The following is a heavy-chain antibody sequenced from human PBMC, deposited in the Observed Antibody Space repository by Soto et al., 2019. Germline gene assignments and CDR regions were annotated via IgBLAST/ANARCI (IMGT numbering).Heavy chain of an antibody. D-gene: IGHD3-10*01. V-gene: IGHV3-30-3*01. CDR2: ISYDGSNK. Sequence: GGSLRLSCAASGFTFSSYAMHWVRQAPGKGLEWVAVISYDGSNKYYADSVKGRFTISRDNSKNTLYLQMNSLRAEDTAVYYCARDLVWFGGEFDYWGQGTLVTVSS. CDR3: ARDLVWFGGEFDY. CDR1: GFTFSSYA. J-gene: IGHJ4*02.